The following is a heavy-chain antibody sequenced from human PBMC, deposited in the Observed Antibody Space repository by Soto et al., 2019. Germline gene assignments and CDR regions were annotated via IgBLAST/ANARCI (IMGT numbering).Heavy chain of an antibody. CDR3: ARDERLAHPSLSHWFDP. CDR2: IIPNFGSP. J-gene: IGHJ5*02. CDR1: GGTFTTYG. D-gene: IGHD3-9*01. V-gene: IGHV1-69*06. Sequence: QVQLVQSGAEVKKPGSSVKVSCKASGGTFTTYGISWLRQAPGQGLEWMGGIIPNFGSPKYSQRFQGRVTISADKSTSTAYMELRSLRSEDTAVYYCARDERLAHPSLSHWFDPWGQGTLVTVSS.